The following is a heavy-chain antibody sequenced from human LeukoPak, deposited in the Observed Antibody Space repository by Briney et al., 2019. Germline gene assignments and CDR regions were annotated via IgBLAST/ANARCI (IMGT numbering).Heavy chain of an antibody. CDR3: TSQKGFDD. J-gene: IGHJ4*02. CDR2: ISSSGSDM. V-gene: IGHV3-21*01. CDR1: GFTFSSYT. Sequence: PGGSLRLSRAASGFTFSSYTVSWVRQPPGKGLEWVSSISSSGSDMYYADSVKGRFTISRDNAKNSLYLQMNSLRAEDTAVYYCTSQKGFDDWGQGTLVTVSS.